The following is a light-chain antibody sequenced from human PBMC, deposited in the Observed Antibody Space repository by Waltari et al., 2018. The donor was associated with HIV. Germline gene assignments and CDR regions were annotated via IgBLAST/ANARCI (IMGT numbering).Light chain of an antibody. J-gene: IGKJ5*01. CDR2: WAS. CDR1: QSVFHSSNSNNY. CDR3: LQYYSTPS. Sequence: DIVMTQSPDSLVVSLGERATLACKSSQSVFHSSNSNNYLAWYQPKPGQSPKLLLYWASTREFGVPDRFSGSGSGTDFTLTINSLQAEDAAVYYCLQYYSTPSFGQGTRLEIK. V-gene: IGKV4-1*01.